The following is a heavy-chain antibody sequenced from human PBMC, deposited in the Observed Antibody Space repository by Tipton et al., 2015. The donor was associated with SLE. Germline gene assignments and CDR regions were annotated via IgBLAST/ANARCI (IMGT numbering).Heavy chain of an antibody. CDR2: VIPIFGPA. V-gene: IGHV1-69*01. CDR1: GGSISSYA. J-gene: IGHJ4*02. CDR3: ARDEVARRIVGAFEKY. Sequence: QSGPEVNKPGSSVMVSCKAPGGSISSYAVSWVRQAPGQGLEWMGEVIPIFGPANYAQKFQGRVTITADESTSTVYMELSSRRSEDTAVYYSARDEVARRIVGAFEKYWGQGPLVTVTS. D-gene: IGHD1-26*01.